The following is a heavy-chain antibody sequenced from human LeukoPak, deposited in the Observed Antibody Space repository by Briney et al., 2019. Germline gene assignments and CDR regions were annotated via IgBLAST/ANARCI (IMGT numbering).Heavy chain of an antibody. Sequence: SETLSLTCSVSGVSISSSVYYWGWIRQPPGKGLEWIGGIYYSGSTYYNPSLKSRVTISVDTSKNQFSLKLTSVTAADTAVYYCARRNYYDSSAYYIFDYWGQGTLVTVSS. J-gene: IGHJ4*02. V-gene: IGHV4-39*01. CDR3: ARRNYYDSSAYYIFDY. CDR1: GVSISSSVYY. D-gene: IGHD3-22*01. CDR2: IYYSGST.